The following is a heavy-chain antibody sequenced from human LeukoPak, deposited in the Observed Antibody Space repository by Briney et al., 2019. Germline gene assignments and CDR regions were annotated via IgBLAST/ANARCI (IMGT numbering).Heavy chain of an antibody. CDR1: GFTFSTYE. CDR2: ISGNGGST. D-gene: IGHD5-18*01. J-gene: IGHJ4*02. V-gene: IGHV3-23*01. CDR3: AKGIELLVTYFEH. Sequence: GGSLRLSCAASGFTFSTYEMNWVRQAPGTGLEWVSAISGNGGSTYYADSVKGRFTISRDNSKNTLSLQMNSLRAEDTAVYYCAKGIELLVTYFEHWGPGTLGNGSS.